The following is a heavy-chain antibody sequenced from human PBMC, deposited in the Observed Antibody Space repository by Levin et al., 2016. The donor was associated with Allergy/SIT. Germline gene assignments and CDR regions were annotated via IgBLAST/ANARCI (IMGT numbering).Heavy chain of an antibody. CDR2: IYTGGST. CDR1: GFTVSSNY. Sequence: GGSLRLSCAASGFTVSSNYMSWVRQAPGKGLEWVSVIYTGGSTYYADSVKGRFTISRDNSKNTLYLQMNSLRAEDTAVYYCARGDYGGNGFDYWGQGTLVTVSS. CDR3: ARGDYGGNGFDY. D-gene: IGHD4-23*01. J-gene: IGHJ4*02. V-gene: IGHV3-53*01.